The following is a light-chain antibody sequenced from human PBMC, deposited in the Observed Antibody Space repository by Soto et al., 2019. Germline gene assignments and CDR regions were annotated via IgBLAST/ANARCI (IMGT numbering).Light chain of an antibody. Sequence: EILMTQSPDTLSVSPGESATLSCRASQRVYSNLAWYQQRPGQAPRLLIYGASTRATGVPARFSGRGSGTEVTLTISSLQSEDFAVYYCQQYTNWPPNTFGQGTRREMK. CDR2: GAS. J-gene: IGKJ5*01. CDR1: QRVYSN. CDR3: QQYTNWPPNT. V-gene: IGKV3-15*01.